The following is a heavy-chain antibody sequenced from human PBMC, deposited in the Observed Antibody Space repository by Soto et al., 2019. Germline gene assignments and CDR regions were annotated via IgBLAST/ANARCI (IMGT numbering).Heavy chain of an antibody. CDR2: IIPMLGIS. Sequence: QVQLVQSGAEVKKPGSSVKVSCKASGDTFNFYTISWVRQAPGQGLEWMGRIIPMLGISNYAQKFQDRVTIIADKSTSTAYMQLSSLRSEHTAIYYCATSYGSGSRPFDYWGQGTLVTVSS. V-gene: IGHV1-69*02. CDR1: GDTFNFYT. J-gene: IGHJ4*02. CDR3: ATSYGSGSRPFDY. D-gene: IGHD3-10*01.